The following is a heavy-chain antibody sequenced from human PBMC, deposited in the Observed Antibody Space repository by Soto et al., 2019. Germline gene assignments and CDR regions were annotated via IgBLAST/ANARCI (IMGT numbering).Heavy chain of an antibody. CDR1: GFTFSSYA. D-gene: IGHD2-15*01. J-gene: IGHJ4*02. V-gene: IGHV3-23*01. CDR3: AKSPDSCSGGSCYS. CDR2: ISGSGGST. Sequence: EVQLLESGGGLVQPGGSLRLSCAASGFTFSSYAMSWVRQSPGKGLEWVSAISGSGGSTYYADSVKGRFTISRDNSKNTLYLQMHSLRAEDTAVYYCAKSPDSCSGGSCYSWGQGTLVTVSS.